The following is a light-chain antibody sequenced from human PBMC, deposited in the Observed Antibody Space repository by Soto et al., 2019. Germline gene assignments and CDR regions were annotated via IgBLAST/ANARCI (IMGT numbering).Light chain of an antibody. CDR2: QVT. V-gene: IGLV2-14*01. CDR3: SSYAACSTLWL. J-gene: IGLJ3*02. Sequence: QSALTQPASVSGSPGQSITISCTGTASDIGNYNWVSWYQQHPGKAPKVLSYQVTSRPSGVSNRVSGSTSGNTASLTISGLQTEDEAHYYCSSYAACSTLWLFGGGTKVTVL. CDR1: ASDIGNYNW.